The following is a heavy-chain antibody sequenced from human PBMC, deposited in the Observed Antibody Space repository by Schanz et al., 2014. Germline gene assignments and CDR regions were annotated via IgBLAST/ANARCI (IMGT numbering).Heavy chain of an antibody. CDR2: IYHGGTT. CDR3: AREIESSMIRGVIE. V-gene: IGHV4-4*02. CDR1: GDSISNSHW. D-gene: IGHD3-10*01. Sequence: QVQLQESGPGLVKPSGTLSLTCTVSGDSISNSHWWNWVRQPPGKGLEWIGVIYHGGTTIYNPSLESRVTISREKSKNQCSVRLTSVTAADTAVYYCAREIESSMIRGVIEWGQGTLVTVSS. J-gene: IGHJ4*02.